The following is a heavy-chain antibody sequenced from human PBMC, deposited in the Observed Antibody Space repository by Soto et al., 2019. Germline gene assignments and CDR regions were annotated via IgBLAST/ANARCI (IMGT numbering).Heavy chain of an antibody. V-gene: IGHV1-46*01. J-gene: IGHJ6*02. CDR1: GFTFTNYF. D-gene: IGHD1-26*01. Sequence: QVQLVQSGAEVKKPGASVKVSCKASGFTFTNYFFHWVRQAPRQGLEWMGIISPYDGSTNDVQSLQGRVTMTSDTSTSTVYMELSSLRSEDTAVYYCARGDGRGSSVFYYYYGMDVWGHGTTVTVSS. CDR3: ARGDGRGSSVFYYYYGMDV. CDR2: ISPYDGST.